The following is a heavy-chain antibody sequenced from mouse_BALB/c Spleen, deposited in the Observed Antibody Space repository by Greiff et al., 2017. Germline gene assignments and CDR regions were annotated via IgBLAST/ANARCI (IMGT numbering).Heavy chain of an antibody. Sequence: EVQGVESGGGLVKPGGSLKLSCAASGFTFSSYTMSWVRQTPEKRLEWVATISSGGSYTYYPDSVKGRFTISRDNAKNTLYLQMSSLKSEDTAMYYCTRGGYGSSSYYAMDYWGQGTSVTVSS. J-gene: IGHJ4*01. CDR2: ISSGGSYT. V-gene: IGHV5-6-4*01. D-gene: IGHD1-1*01. CDR3: TRGGYGSSSYYAMDY. CDR1: GFTFSSYT.